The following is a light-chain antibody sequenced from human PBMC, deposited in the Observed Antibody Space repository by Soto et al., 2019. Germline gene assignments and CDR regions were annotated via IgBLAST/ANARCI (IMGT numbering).Light chain of an antibody. CDR3: SSYTSSTSYV. CDR1: SSDVGGYNY. J-gene: IGLJ1*01. V-gene: IGLV2-14*01. Sequence: QSALTQPASVSGVTGQSITISCTGTSSDVGGYNYVSWYQQHPGKAPKLMIYEVSNRPSGVSNRFSGSKSGNTASLTISGLQAEDEADYYCSSYTSSTSYVFGTGTKVTVL. CDR2: EVS.